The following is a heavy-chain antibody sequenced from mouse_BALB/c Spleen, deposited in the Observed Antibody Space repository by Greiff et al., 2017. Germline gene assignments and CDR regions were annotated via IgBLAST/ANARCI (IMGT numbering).Heavy chain of an antibody. D-gene: IGHD1-1*01. CDR3: ARVYYGSSYGWYFDV. CDR1: GFTFSDYG. Sequence: EVKLMESGGGLVQPGGSRKLSFAASGFTFSDYGMAWVRQAPGKGPEWVAFISNLAYSIYYADTVTGRFTISRENAKNTLYLEMSSLRSEDTAMYYCARVYYGSSYGWYFDVWGAGTTVTVSS. V-gene: IGHV5-15*02. J-gene: IGHJ1*01. CDR2: ISNLAYSI.